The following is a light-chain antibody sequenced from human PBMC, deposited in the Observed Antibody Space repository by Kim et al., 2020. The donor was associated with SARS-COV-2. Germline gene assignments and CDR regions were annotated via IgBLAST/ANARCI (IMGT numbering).Light chain of an antibody. Sequence: GDRVTITCRASQSINSYLNWYQQRPGTAPKLLIYAASSLQSGVPSRFSGSGSGTDFTLTISSLQPGDSATYYCQQSYSTPQMYTFGQGTKLEI. V-gene: IGKV1-39*01. CDR2: AAS. CDR1: QSINSY. J-gene: IGKJ2*01. CDR3: QQSYSTPQMYT.